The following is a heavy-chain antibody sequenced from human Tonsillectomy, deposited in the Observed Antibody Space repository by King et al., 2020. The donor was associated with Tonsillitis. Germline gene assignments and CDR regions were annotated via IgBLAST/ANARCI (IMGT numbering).Heavy chain of an antibody. D-gene: IGHD3-10*01. CDR2: ISSSGSTI. CDR3: AREPRLLWFGEITPGAFDI. Sequence: VQLVESGGGLVQPGGSLRLSCAASGFIFSSYEMNWVRQAPGRGLGWVSYISSSGSTIHYADSVKGRFTISRDNAKNSLHLQMNSLRAEDTAVYYCAREPRLLWFGEITPGAFDIWGQGTMVTVSS. V-gene: IGHV3-48*03. CDR1: GFIFSSYE. J-gene: IGHJ3*02.